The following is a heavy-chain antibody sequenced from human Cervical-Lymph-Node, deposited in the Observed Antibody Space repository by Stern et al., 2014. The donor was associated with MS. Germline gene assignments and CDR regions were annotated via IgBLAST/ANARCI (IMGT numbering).Heavy chain of an antibody. CDR3: ARVGTYCSGGSCYSRWFDP. J-gene: IGHJ5*02. CDR2: IIPIFGTA. Sequence: VQLLESGAEVKKPGSSVKVSCKASGGTFSSYAISWVRQAPGQGLEWMGGIIPIFGTANYAQKFQGRVTITADESTSTAYMELSSLRSEDTAVYYCARVGTYCSGGSCYSRWFDPWGQGTLVTVSS. V-gene: IGHV1-69*01. D-gene: IGHD2-15*01. CDR1: GGTFSSYA.